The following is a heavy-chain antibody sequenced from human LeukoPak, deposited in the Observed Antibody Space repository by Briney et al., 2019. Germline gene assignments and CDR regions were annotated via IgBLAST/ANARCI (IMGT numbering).Heavy chain of an antibody. D-gene: IGHD2-2*01. CDR2: INPSGGST. J-gene: IGHJ5*02. CDR3: AREIVVVPSAMGFDP. V-gene: IGHV1-46*01. CDR1: GYSFTTYY. Sequence: GASVKVSCKASGYSFTTYYIHWVRQAPGQGLEWMGVINPSGGSTSFAQKFQARLTMTRDTSTSTVYMELSGLSPEDTAVYYCAREIVVVPSAMGFDPWGQVTLVTVSS.